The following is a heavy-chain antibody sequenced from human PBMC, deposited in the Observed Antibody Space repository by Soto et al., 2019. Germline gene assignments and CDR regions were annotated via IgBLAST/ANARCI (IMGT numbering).Heavy chain of an antibody. D-gene: IGHD4-17*01. Sequence: GGSLRLSCAASGFTFSSYSMNWVRQAPGKGLEWVSSISSSSSYIYYADSVKGRFTISRDNAKNSLYLQMNSLRAEDTAVYYCARDRKTTVTTRPYFDYWGQGTLVTVSS. V-gene: IGHV3-21*01. CDR1: GFTFSSYS. J-gene: IGHJ4*02. CDR3: ARDRKTTVTTRPYFDY. CDR2: ISSSSSYI.